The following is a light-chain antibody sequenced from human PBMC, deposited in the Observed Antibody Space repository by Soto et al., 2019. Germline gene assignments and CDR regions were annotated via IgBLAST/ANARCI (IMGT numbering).Light chain of an antibody. CDR3: QQYGSSPLT. CDR1: QSVSSSY. CDR2: DAS. J-gene: IGKJ4*01. Sequence: IVWPPSQGTMSFSPGERAPLCCRASQSVSSSYLAWYKQKHGQAPRIIIYDASSRATGIPDRFSGSGSGTDFTITISRLETEDLAVYYCQQYGSSPLTCGGGTKVDIK. V-gene: IGKV3-20*01.